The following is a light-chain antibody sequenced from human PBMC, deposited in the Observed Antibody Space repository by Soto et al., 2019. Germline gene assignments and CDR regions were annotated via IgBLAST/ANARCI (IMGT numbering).Light chain of an antibody. Sequence: EIVLTQSPATLSLSPGERATLSCRASQSISSLLAWYQQKPGQAPRLLIYAASHRATGIPARFSGSGSGTDFTLTISSLEPEDFAVYYCQQRSNWPPLTFGGGTKLEIK. J-gene: IGKJ4*01. CDR3: QQRSNWPPLT. V-gene: IGKV3-11*01. CDR2: AAS. CDR1: QSISSL.